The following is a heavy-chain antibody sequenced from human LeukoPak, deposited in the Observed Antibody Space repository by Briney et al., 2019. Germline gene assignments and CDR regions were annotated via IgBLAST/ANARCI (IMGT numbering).Heavy chain of an antibody. Sequence: GASVKVSCKASGYTFTGYYMHWVRQAPGQGLEWMGWINPNSGGTNYAQKFQGRVTMTRDTSISTAYMELSRLRSDDTAVYYCARDHVGLDILTGYWSVDPWGQGTLVTVSS. CDR2: INPNSGGT. D-gene: IGHD3-9*01. CDR1: GYTFTGYY. J-gene: IGHJ5*02. V-gene: IGHV1-2*02. CDR3: ARDHVGLDILTGYWSVDP.